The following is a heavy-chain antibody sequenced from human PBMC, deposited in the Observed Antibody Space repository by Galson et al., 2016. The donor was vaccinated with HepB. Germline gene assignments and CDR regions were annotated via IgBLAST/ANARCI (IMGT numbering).Heavy chain of an antibody. D-gene: IGHD1-14*01. CDR3: ARLAHGGTFFDY. CDR2: IYYRGTT. Sequence: SETLSLTCTVSGGSISSTSYLWGWIRQPPGKGLEWIGTIYYRGTTYYNPSLKSRVTISVDTSRNQFSLKLSSVTAADTSVYYCARLAHGGTFFDYWGQGTLVTVSS. CDR1: GGSISSTSYL. J-gene: IGHJ4*02. V-gene: IGHV4-39*01.